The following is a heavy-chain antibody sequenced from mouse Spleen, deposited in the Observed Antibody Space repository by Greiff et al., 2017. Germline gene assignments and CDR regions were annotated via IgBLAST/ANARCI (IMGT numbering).Heavy chain of an antibody. CDR1: GYTFPSYW. CDR3: ARGRIITTVVADYFDY. D-gene: IGHD1-1*01. V-gene: IGHV1-72*01. J-gene: IGHJ2*01. CDR2: IDPNSGGT. Sequence: QVQLQQPGAELVKPGASVKLSCKASGYTFPSYWMHWVKQRPGRGLEWIGRIDPNSGGTKYNEKFKSKATLTVDKPSSTAYMQLSSLTSEDSAVYYCARGRIITTVVADYFDYWGQGTTLTVSS.